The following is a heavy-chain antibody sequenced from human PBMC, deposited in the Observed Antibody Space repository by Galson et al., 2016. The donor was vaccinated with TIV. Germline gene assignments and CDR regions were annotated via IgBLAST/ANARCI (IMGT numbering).Heavy chain of an antibody. Sequence: SVKVSCKASGGTFSNSAFSWVRQAPGQGLEWMGRIIPILGIENYAQKLQDRLTITADKSATAVYMELISLRSEDTAVYYGAGGSIQLTVIDSWGQGTLVAVSS. V-gene: IGHV1-69*04. D-gene: IGHD2-2*01. CDR1: GGTFSNSA. J-gene: IGHJ4*02. CDR2: IIPILGIE. CDR3: AGGSIQLTVIDS.